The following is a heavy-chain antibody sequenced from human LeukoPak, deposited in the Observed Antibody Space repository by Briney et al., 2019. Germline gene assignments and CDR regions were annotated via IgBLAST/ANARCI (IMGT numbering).Heavy chain of an antibody. V-gene: IGHV4-59*01. J-gene: IGHJ4*02. CDR2: IYYSGST. D-gene: IGHD3-22*01. CDR3: ASYSYYYDSSGYFDY. Sequence: SGTLSLTCAVYGGSFSGYYWSWIRQPPGKGLEWIGYIYYSGSTNYNPSLKSRVTISVDTSKNQFSLKLSSVTVADTAVYYCASYSYYYDSSGYFDYWGQGTLVTVSS. CDR1: GGSFSGYY.